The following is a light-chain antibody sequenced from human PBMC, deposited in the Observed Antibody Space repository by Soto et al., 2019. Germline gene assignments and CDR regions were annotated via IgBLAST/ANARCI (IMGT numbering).Light chain of an antibody. CDR2: EVS. Sequence: QSALTQPPSASGSPGQSVTISCTGTSSDVGGYNFVSWYQQHPGKAPKLMIYEVSERPSGVPDRFSGSKSGNTASLTVSGLQAEDEADYNCSSYAGSNIVVFGGGTKLTV. V-gene: IGLV2-8*01. J-gene: IGLJ2*01. CDR1: SSDVGGYNF. CDR3: SSYAGSNIVV.